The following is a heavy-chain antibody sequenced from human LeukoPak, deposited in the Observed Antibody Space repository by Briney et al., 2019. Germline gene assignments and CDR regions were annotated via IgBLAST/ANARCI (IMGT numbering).Heavy chain of an antibody. J-gene: IGHJ4*02. V-gene: IGHV3-30*04. Sequence: GRSLRLSCAASGFTFSSYAMHWVRQAPGKGLEWVAFIRYDGSNKYYADSVKGRFTISRDNSKNTLYLQMNSLRAEDTAVYYCARSPRVAAYFDYWGQGTLVTVSS. CDR1: GFTFSSYA. D-gene: IGHD6-19*01. CDR3: ARSPRVAAYFDY. CDR2: IRYDGSNK.